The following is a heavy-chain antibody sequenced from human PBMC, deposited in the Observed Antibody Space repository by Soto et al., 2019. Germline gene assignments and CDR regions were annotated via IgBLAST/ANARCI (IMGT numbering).Heavy chain of an antibody. J-gene: IGHJ4*02. V-gene: IGHV4-4*07. Sequence: SETLSLTCTVSGASITGSSYWSWIRQPAGKGLEWIGRFSLSGTTSYNPSLRSRATMSADVSKNQFSLRLTSVTAADTALYYCARGMTPPGAPAWYYFDSWGQGTLVTVS. CDR3: ARGMTPPGAPAWYYFDS. CDR1: GASITGSSY. D-gene: IGHD2-8*02. CDR2: FSLSGTT.